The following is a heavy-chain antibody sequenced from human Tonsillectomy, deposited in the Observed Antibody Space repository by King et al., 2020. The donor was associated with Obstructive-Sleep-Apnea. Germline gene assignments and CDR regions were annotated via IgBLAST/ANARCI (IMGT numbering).Heavy chain of an antibody. Sequence: VQLVESGGGVVQPGRSLRLSCVASGLTFSKYCMHWVRQAPGKGLEWVGVIWYEGNDIYYADSVKGRFTISRDNSKNTLYLQINSLRADDTAVYYCARDPYYYAKGYFDYWGQGTLVTVSS. J-gene: IGHJ4*02. CDR1: GLTFSKYC. D-gene: IGHD3-10*01. V-gene: IGHV3-33*01. CDR3: ARDPYYYAKGYFDY. CDR2: IWYEGNDI.